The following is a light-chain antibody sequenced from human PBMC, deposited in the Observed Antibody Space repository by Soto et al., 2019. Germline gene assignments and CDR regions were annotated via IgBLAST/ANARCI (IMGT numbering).Light chain of an antibody. CDR2: TAS. V-gene: IGKV1-16*01. CDR1: QDIRNY. Sequence: DIQVTQSPSSLSASVGDRVTITCRASQDIRNYLAWFQQKPGKAPKTLISTASSLQSGVPSRFSGSESGTDFTLTISSLQPEDFATYYCQQYHSYPLTFGGGTKVEI. CDR3: QQYHSYPLT. J-gene: IGKJ4*01.